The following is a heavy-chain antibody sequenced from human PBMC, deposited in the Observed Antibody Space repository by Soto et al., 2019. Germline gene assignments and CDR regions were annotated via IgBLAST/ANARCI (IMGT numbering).Heavy chain of an antibody. CDR1: GYIFTSYD. V-gene: IGHV1-8*01. CDR3: AREWARRGMDV. D-gene: IGHD1-26*01. CDR2: MNPNSGNT. J-gene: IGHJ6*02. Sequence: QVQLVQSGAEVKKPGASVNVSCKASGYIFTSYDINWVRQATGQGLEWMGWMNPNSGNTGNAQKFQGRVTMARNTAISTAYMERSSLRSKVRAVYYCAREWARRGMDVWGQGTTVTVSS.